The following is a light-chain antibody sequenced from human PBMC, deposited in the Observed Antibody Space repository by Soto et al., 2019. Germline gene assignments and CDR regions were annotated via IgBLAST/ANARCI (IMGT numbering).Light chain of an antibody. V-gene: IGKV3-11*01. J-gene: IGKJ3*01. CDR1: QSVGSN. CDR3: QQRSNGPLFT. CDR2: DAS. Sequence: EIVLTQSPATLSLSPGERATLSCRASQSVGSNLAWYQQKPGQAPRLLIYDASNRATGIPARFSGNGSGTDFTLTISSLEPEDFAVYYCQQRSNGPLFTFGPGTKVDI.